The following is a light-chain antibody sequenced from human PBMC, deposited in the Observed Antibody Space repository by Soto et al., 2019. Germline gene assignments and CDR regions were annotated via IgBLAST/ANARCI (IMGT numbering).Light chain of an antibody. CDR3: QQYNNWPWT. CDR1: QSVATN. CDR2: GAS. V-gene: IGKV3-15*01. Sequence: EIVMTLSPATLSVSTGERATLSCRASQSVATNLAWYQQKPGQPPRLLIYGASTRATGIPARFSGSGSGTEFTLTISSLQSVDFAVYSCQQYNNWPWTFGQGGKV. J-gene: IGKJ1*01.